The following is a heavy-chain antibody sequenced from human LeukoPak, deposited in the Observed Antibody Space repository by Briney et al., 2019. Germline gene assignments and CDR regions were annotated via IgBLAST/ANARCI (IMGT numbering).Heavy chain of an antibody. D-gene: IGHD5-18*01. J-gene: IGHJ4*02. CDR2: IYPGDSDT. CDR3: ARGGYSYGSKFDY. Sequence: GESLRISCKGSGYSFISYWIGWVRQMPGKGLEWMGIIYPGDSDTRYSPSFQGQVTISADKSISTAYVQWSSLKASDTAMYYCARGGYSYGSKFDYWGQGTLVTVST. V-gene: IGHV5-51*01. CDR1: GYSFISYW.